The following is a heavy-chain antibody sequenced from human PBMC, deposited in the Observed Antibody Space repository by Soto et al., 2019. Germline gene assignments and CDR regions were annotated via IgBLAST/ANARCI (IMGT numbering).Heavy chain of an antibody. V-gene: IGHV4-59*01. CDR3: ARTTQGGNMDV. J-gene: IGHJ6*02. D-gene: IGHD1-26*01. CDR1: GGSISGYY. Sequence: QVHLQESGPGLVKPSETLSLTCTVSGGSISGYYWSWFRQPPGKGLEWIAYIHYSGNTKYNHSLKSRVSISKDTSKNQFSLKLSSVTAADTAVYYCARTTQGGNMDVWGQGAPVTVSS. CDR2: IHYSGNT.